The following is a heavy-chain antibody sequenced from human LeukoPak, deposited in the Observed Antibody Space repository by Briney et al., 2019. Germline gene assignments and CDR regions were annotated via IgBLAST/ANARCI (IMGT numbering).Heavy chain of an antibody. J-gene: IGHJ4*02. CDR2: ISYDGSNK. Sequence: PGGSLRLSCAASGFTFSSYAMHWVRQAPGKGLEWVAVISYDGSNKYYADSVKGRFTISRDNSKNTLYLQMNSLTAEDTAVYYCASRKGDYWGQGTLVTVSS. V-gene: IGHV3-30*04. CDR1: GFTFSSYA. CDR3: ASRKGDY.